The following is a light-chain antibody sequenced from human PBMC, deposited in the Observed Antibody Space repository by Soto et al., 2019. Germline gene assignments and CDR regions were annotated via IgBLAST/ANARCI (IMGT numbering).Light chain of an antibody. CDR2: GAS. V-gene: IGKV3-15*01. CDR1: QSVSSN. J-gene: IGKJ3*01. CDR3: QQYNYWPRG. Sequence: IVMTQSPATLSVSPGERATLSCRASQSVSSNLAWYQQKPGQAPRLLIYGASTRATGIPARFSGSGSGTEFTLTISSLQSEDSAVYYCQQYNYWPRGFGPGTKVDIK.